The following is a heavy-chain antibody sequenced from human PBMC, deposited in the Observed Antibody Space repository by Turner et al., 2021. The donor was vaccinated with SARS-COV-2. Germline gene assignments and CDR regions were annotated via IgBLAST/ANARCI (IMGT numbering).Heavy chain of an antibody. CDR1: GYTLIELS. CDR2: FDPEDGET. D-gene: IGHD1-26*01. Sequence: QVQLVQSGAEVKKPGASVKVSCKVSGYTLIELSMHWVRQAPGKGLEWMGGFDPEDGETIYAQKFQGRVTMTEDTATDTAYMELSSLRSEDTAVYYCATDYAIVEATLLDYWGQGTLVTVSS. CDR3: ATDYAIVEATLLDY. J-gene: IGHJ4*02. V-gene: IGHV1-24*01.